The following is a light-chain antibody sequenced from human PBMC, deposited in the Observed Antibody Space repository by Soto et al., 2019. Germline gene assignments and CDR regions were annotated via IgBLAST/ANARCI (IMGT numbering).Light chain of an antibody. Sequence: QSALTQPASVSGSPGQSITISCTGTSSDVGGYNYVSWYQQHPGRAPKLMIYDVTNRPSGVSSRFSGSKSGNTASLTISGLLAEEGADYYCSSYTSSRTPYVFGTGTKLTVL. V-gene: IGLV2-14*01. CDR2: DVT. CDR1: SSDVGGYNY. CDR3: SSYTSSRTPYV. J-gene: IGLJ1*01.